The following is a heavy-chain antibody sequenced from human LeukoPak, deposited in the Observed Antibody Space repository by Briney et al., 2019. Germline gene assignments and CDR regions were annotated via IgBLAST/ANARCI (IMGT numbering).Heavy chain of an antibody. CDR3: ARVRYCSSTSPGLGVCPDAFDI. CDR2: ISSSSSYI. V-gene: IGHV3-21*01. CDR1: GFTFSSYS. D-gene: IGHD2-2*01. Sequence: PGGSLRLSCAASGFTFSSYSMNWVRQAPGKGLEWVSSISSSSSYIYYADSVKGRFTISRDNAKNSLYLQMNSLRAEDTAVYYCARVRYCSSTSPGLGVCPDAFDIWGQGTMVTVSS. J-gene: IGHJ3*02.